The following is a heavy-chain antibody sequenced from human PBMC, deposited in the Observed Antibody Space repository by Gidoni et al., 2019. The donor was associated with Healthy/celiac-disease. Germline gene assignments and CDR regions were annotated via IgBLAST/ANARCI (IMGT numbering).Heavy chain of an antibody. Sequence: QVQLVALGGGVVQPGGSLRLSRAAAGFTSTSYAMHWVRQAPGKGLEWVAVISYDGSNKYYADSVKGRFTISRDNSKNTLYLQMNSLRAEDTAVYYCARDRDAAAGTRRFDYWGQGTLVTVSS. CDR3: ARDRDAAAGTRRFDY. V-gene: IGHV3-30-3*01. J-gene: IGHJ4*02. CDR2: ISYDGSNK. CDR1: GFTSTSYA. D-gene: IGHD6-13*01.